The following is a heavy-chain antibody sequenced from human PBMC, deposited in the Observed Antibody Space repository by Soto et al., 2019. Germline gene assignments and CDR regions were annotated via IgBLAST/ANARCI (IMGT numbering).Heavy chain of an antibody. CDR1: GFTFLKAR. V-gene: IGHV3-15*07. Sequence: PWGSLSVSCAAPGFTFLKARVNWVRQAPGEGLGWVGRIKSKTDGGTTDYAAPVQARFTISRDDSKNPLYLQMNSLKTEDTAVYYCTTDRPAAADSFYFDYWGQGTLVTVSS. CDR2: IKSKTDGGTT. J-gene: IGHJ4*02. CDR3: TTDRPAAADSFYFDY. D-gene: IGHD6-13*01.